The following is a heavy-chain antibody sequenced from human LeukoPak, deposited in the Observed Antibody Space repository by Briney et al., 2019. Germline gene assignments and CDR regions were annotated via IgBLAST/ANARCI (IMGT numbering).Heavy chain of an antibody. CDR3: ARGGFYSSGPLDP. CDR1: GFTFGSYW. V-gene: IGHV3-74*01. CDR2: INSDERTT. J-gene: IGHJ5*02. D-gene: IGHD6-19*01. Sequence: GGSLRLSCAASGFTFGSYWMHWVRQVPGKGLVWVSRINSDERTTTYADSVKGRFTISRDNAKNTLYLQMNGLRAEDTAVYYCARGGFYSSGPLDPWGQGTLVTVSS.